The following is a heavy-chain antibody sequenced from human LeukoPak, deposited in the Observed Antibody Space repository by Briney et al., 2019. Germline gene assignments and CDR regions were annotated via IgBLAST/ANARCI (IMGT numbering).Heavy chain of an antibody. V-gene: IGHV1-2*02. J-gene: IGHJ4*02. D-gene: IGHD3-10*01. CDR1: GYTFTDSY. CDR3: VRSPIGASAY. Sequence: VASVKVSCKPSGYTFTDSYIHWVRQAPGVGLQWMGWISPNNGDTKYAGDFQDRVTMTRDTSINTAYMELTGLTPDDTAVYYCVRSPIGASAYWGPGTLVTVSS. CDR2: ISPNNGDT.